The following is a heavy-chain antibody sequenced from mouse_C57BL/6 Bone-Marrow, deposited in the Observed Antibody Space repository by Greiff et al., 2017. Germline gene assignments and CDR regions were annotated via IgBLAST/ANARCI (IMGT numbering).Heavy chain of an antibody. Sequence: QVQLKQPGAELVRPGSSVKLSCKASGYTFTSYWMHWVKQRPIQGLEWIGNIDPSDSETHYNQKFKDKATLTVDKSSSTAYMQLSSLTSEDSAVYSSARSYYGNYEGVDYWGQGTSVTVSS. V-gene: IGHV1-52*01. CDR3: ARSYYGNYEGVDY. J-gene: IGHJ4*01. CDR1: GYTFTSYW. D-gene: IGHD2-10*01. CDR2: IDPSDSET.